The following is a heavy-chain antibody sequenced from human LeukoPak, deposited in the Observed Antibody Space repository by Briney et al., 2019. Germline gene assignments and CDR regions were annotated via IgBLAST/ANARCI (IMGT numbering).Heavy chain of an antibody. V-gene: IGHV4-34*01. D-gene: IGHD5-18*01. CDR1: GGSFSGYY. CDR2: INHSGST. CDR3: ARGLTDTAMVPRRYYMDV. J-gene: IGHJ6*03. Sequence: SETLSLTCAVYGGSFSGYYWSWIRQPPGKGLEWIGKINHSGSTNYNPSLKSRVTISVDTSKNQFSLKLSSVTAADTAVYYCARGLTDTAMVPRRYYMDVWGKGTTVTVSS.